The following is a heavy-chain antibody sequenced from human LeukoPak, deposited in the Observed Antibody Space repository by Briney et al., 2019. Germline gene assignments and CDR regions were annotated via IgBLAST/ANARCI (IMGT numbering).Heavy chain of an antibody. V-gene: IGHV3-7*01. J-gene: IGHJ5*02. Sequence: GGSLRLSCAASGFTFSSYWMTWVRQAPGKGLKGVANINQNGSETYYVDSVKGRFTMSRDNAKNSLYLQMNGLRAADTAVYYCARKKYYYDTSTYGWFDPWGQGTLVTVSS. CDR2: INQNGSET. D-gene: IGHD3-22*01. CDR1: GFTFSSYW. CDR3: ARKKYYYDTSTYGWFDP.